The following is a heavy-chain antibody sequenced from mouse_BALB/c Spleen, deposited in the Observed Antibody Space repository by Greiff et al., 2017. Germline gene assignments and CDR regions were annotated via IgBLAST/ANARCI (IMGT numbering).Heavy chain of an antibody. J-gene: IGHJ2*01. CDR2: ISDGGSYT. CDR3: AREGKDY. V-gene: IGHV5-4*02. D-gene: IGHD2-1*01. Sequence: EVQVVESGGGLVKPGGSLKLSCAASGFTFSDYYMYWVRQTPEKRLEWVATISDGGSYTYYPDSVKGRFTISRDNAKNNLYLQMSSLKSEDTAMYYCAREGKDYWGQGTTLTVSS. CDR1: GFTFSDYY.